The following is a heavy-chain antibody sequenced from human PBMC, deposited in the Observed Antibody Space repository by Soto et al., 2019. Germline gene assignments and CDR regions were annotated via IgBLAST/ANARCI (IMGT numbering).Heavy chain of an antibody. D-gene: IGHD3-9*01. CDR2: INPSDGST. Sequence: ASVKVSCKASGYTLTSYYIHWVRQAPGQGLEWLGRINPSDGSTTSRQTLQGRFSMTRDTSASTVFMELSSLKSQDTAVYYCAKPLSGPSLGWFDPWGQGTLVPVSS. CDR3: AKPLSGPSLGWFDP. CDR1: GYTLTSYY. J-gene: IGHJ5*02. V-gene: IGHV1-46*01.